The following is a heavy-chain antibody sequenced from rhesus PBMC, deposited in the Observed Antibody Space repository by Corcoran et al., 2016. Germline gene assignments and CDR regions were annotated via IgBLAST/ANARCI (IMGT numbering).Heavy chain of an antibody. CDR2: INGRGSSP. J-gene: IGHJ4*01. CDR3: ARHGLYSSGWNVDY. Sequence: QLQLQESGPGLVKPSETLSVTCAVSGGSISSNYWSWIRQPPGKGLEWIGRINGRGSSPNYTPSLKSRVTLSVDTSKNQLSLKLSSVTAADTAVYYCARHGLYSSGWNVDYWGQGVLVTVSS. D-gene: IGHD6-31*01. V-gene: IGHV4-169*01. CDR1: GGSISSNY.